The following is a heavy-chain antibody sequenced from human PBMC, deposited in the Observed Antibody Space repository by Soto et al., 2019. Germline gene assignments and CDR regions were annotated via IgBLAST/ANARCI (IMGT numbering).Heavy chain of an antibody. V-gene: IGHV4-34*01. CDR2: INHSGST. J-gene: IGHJ4*02. D-gene: IGHD4-17*01. CDR1: GGSFSGYY. Sequence: QVQLQQWGAELLKPSETLSRTCAVYGGSFSGYYWSWMRQPPGKGLEWIGEINHSGSTNYNPSLKSRVTISIDTSKNQFSLKLSSVTAADTAVYYCASGKLRRDYWGQGTLVTVSS. CDR3: ASGKLRRDY.